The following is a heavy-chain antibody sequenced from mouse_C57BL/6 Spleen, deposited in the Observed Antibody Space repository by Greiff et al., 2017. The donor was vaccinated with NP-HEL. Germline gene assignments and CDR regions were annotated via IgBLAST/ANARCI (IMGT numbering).Heavy chain of an antibody. Sequence: EVKLVESGEGLVKPGGSLKLSCAASGFTFSSYAMSWVRQTPATRLEWVAYISSGGDYIYYVDTVKGRFTISRDNARNTLYLQMSSLKSEDTAMYYCTRDSSGYPYFDYWGQGTTLTVSS. D-gene: IGHD3-2*02. CDR3: TRDSSGYPYFDY. CDR1: GFTFSSYA. J-gene: IGHJ2*01. V-gene: IGHV5-9-1*02. CDR2: ISSGGDYI.